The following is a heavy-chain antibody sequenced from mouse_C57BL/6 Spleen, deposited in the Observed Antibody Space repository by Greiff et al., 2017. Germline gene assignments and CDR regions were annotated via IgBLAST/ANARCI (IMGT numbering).Heavy chain of an antibody. CDR3: TRDFTTASFAY. CDR2: ISSGGDYI. V-gene: IGHV5-9-1*02. CDR1: GFTFSSYA. J-gene: IGHJ3*01. Sequence: EVHLVESGEGLVKPGGSLKLSCAASGFTFSSYAMSWVRQTPEKRLEWVAYISSGGDYIYYADTVKGRFTISRDNARNTLYLQMSSLKSEDTAMYYCTRDFTTASFAYWGQGTLVTVSA. D-gene: IGHD1-1*01.